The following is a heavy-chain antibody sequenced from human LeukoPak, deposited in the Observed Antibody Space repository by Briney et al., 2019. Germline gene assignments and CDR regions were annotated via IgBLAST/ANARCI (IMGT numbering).Heavy chain of an antibody. CDR2: ISYDGSNK. D-gene: IGHD5-24*01. Sequence: GGSLRLSCAASGFTFSSYAMHWVRQAPGKGLEWVAVISYDGSNKYYADSVKGRFTISRDNAKNSLYLQMNSLRAEDTAVYYCARTDGYNKGDFVDYWGQGTLVTVSS. V-gene: IGHV3-30*04. J-gene: IGHJ4*02. CDR3: ARTDGYNKGDFVDY. CDR1: GFTFSSYA.